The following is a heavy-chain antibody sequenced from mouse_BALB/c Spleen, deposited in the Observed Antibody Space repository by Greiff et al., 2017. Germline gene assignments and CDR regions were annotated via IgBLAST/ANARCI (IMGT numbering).Heavy chain of an antibody. CDR1: GDSITSGY. Sequence: EVKLVESGPSLVKPSQTLSLTCSVTGDSITSGYWNWIRKFPGNKLEYMGYISYSGSTYYNPSLKSRISITRDTSKNQYYLQLNSVTTEDTATYYCARWDDGSYYFDYWGQGTTLTVSS. D-gene: IGHD2-3*01. V-gene: IGHV3-8*02. J-gene: IGHJ2*01. CDR2: ISYSGST. CDR3: ARWDDGSYYFDY.